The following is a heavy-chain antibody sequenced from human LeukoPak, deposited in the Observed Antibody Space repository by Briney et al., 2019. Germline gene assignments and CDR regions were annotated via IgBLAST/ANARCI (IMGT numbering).Heavy chain of an antibody. V-gene: IGHV1-8*02. D-gene: IGHD4-23*01. CDR1: GYSFTYYY. CDR2: MNPNSGNT. J-gene: IGHJ4*02. Sequence: ASVKVSCKASGYSFTYYYIHWVRQAPGQGLEWMGWMNPNSGNTGYAQKFQGRVTMTRNTSISTAYMELSSLRSEDTAVYYCARALVVTRAPSRASKYYFDYWGQGTLVTVSS. CDR3: ARALVVTRAPSRASKYYFDY.